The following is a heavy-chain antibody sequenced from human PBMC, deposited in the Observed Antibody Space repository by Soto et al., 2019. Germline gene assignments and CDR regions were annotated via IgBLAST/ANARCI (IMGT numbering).Heavy chain of an antibody. D-gene: IGHD1-20*01. V-gene: IGHV4-4*02. J-gene: IGHJ3*01. CDR1: GGSISSSHW. CDR2: ISHSGTS. Sequence: QVQLQESGPGLVKPSGTLSLTCAVSGGSISSSHWWTWVRQSPGKGLEYIGEISHSGTSNSNPSLKSRVTLPVDRSKNHFSLTLTSVTAADTAVYYCARVVLSITRGAFDAWGQGTPVIVSS. CDR3: ARVVLSITRGAFDA.